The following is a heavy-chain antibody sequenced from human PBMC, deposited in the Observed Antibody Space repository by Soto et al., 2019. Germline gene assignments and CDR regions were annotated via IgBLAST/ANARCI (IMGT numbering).Heavy chain of an antibody. CDR2: IIPIFGTA. J-gene: IGHJ3*02. D-gene: IGHD6-19*01. V-gene: IGHV1-69*06. Sequence: QVQLVQSGAEVKKPGSSVKVSCKASGGTFSSYAISWVRQAPGQGLEWMGGIIPIFGTANYAQKFQGRVTITADKSTSTADMELSSLTSEATAVYYCARGAESSGETSDAFDIWGQGTMVTVSS. CDR1: GGTFSSYA. CDR3: ARGAESSGETSDAFDI.